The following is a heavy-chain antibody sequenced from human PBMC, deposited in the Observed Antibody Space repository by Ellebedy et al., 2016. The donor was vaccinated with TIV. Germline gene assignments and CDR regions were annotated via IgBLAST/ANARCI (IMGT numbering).Heavy chain of an antibody. D-gene: IGHD6-6*01. CDR2: LSGSGGST. V-gene: IGHV3-23*01. J-gene: IGHJ4*02. CDR3: AKGTSGKGSSCFDY. CDR1: GLTFSNHA. Sequence: PGGSLRLSCVASGLTFSNHAMSWVRKAPGKGLEWVSGLSGSGGSTNYADSVKGRFTVSRDNFQNTLFLQMNSLRAEDTALYYCAKGTSGKGSSCFDYWGQGTLVTVSS.